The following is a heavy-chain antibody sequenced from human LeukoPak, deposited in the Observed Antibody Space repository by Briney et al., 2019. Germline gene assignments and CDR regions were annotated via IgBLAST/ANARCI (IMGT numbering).Heavy chain of an antibody. CDR2: IRGKIDGGTT. CDR1: GLSFDNAW. V-gene: IGHV3-15*01. CDR3: TTMGGNNWFDWYFDL. D-gene: IGHD1-1*01. J-gene: IGHJ2*01. Sequence: GGSLGLSCAASGLSFDNAWMSWVRQVPGKGLEWVGRIRGKIDGGTTDYAAPVKGRFTISRDDSESTLYLHLTSLQIEDAAMYYCTTMGGNNWFDWYFDLWGRGTLVTVYS.